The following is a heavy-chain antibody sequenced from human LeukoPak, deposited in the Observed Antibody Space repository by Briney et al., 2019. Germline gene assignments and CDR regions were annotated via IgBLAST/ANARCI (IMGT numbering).Heavy chain of an antibody. CDR1: GFTFSGSA. CDR2: IVGGDGGT. Sequence: GGSLRLSCAASGFTFSGSALHWVRQAPGKGLEWVSGIVGGDGGTYYADSVKGRFIISRDNSKNTLYVQMNSLRAEDTAVYYCARGALYYMDIWGKGTTVTISS. CDR3: ARGALYYMDI. J-gene: IGHJ6*03. V-gene: IGHV3-23*01.